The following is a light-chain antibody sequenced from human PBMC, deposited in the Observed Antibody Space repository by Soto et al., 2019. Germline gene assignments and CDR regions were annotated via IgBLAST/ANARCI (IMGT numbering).Light chain of an antibody. J-gene: IGLJ2*01. CDR2: TNT. CDR1: SSNIGAGYY. CDR3: QSYDSSLRSLV. V-gene: IGLV1-40*01. Sequence: QSVLTQPPSVSGAPGQRVTISCTGSSSNIGAGYYVHWYQQLPGIAPKLLIYTNTNRPSGVPDRFSGSKSGTSASLAITGLQAEDEAHYYCQSYDSSLRSLVFGGGTKLAVL.